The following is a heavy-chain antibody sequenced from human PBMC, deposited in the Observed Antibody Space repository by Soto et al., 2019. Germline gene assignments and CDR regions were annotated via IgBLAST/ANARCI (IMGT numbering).Heavy chain of an antibody. Sequence: SQSLSLTCAMSGDSVSGNSDAWKSISQSPSRGLEWLGRTYYRSKWYNDYSVSVKSRITVTPDTSKNQFSLHLKSVTPEDTAVYYCARVFAYYESSDNHCAYWARGALVP. V-gene: IGHV6-1*01. CDR2: TYYRSKWYN. D-gene: IGHD3-3*01. CDR3: ARVFAYYESSDNHCAY. CDR1: GDSVSGNSDA. J-gene: IGHJ4*02.